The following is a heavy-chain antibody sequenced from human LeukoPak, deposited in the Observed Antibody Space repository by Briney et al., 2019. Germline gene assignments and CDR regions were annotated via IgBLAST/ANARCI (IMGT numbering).Heavy chain of an antibody. D-gene: IGHD3-10*01. CDR1: GFTFSNAW. Sequence: AGGSLRLSCAASGFTFSNAWMGWVRQAPGKGLEWVGRIKSKTDGGTTDYAAPVKGRFTISRDDSKNTLYLQMNSLETEDTAVYYCAPQRFGELLLAYWGQGALVTVSS. CDR2: IKSKTDGGTT. V-gene: IGHV3-15*01. CDR3: APQRFGELLLAY. J-gene: IGHJ4*02.